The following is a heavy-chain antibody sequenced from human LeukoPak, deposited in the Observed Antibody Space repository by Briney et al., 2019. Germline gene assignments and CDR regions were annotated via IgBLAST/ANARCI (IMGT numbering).Heavy chain of an antibody. D-gene: IGHD3-10*01. CDR1: GGTFSSYA. V-gene: IGHV1-69*10. CDR2: IIPILGTA. J-gene: IGHJ4*02. CDR3: ARGSPPPPQKLWPYFDY. Sequence: ASVKVSCKASGGTFSSYAISWGRQAPGQGLEWMGGIIPILGTANYAQKFQGRVTITADKSTSTAYMELSSLRSEDTAVYYCARGSPPPPQKLWPYFDYWGQGTLVTVSS.